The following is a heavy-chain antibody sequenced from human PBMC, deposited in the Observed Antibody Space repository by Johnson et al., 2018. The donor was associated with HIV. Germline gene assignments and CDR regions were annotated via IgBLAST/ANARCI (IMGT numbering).Heavy chain of an antibody. CDR1: GFTFSSSG. D-gene: IGHD1-26*01. CDR2: LHWNAGTT. CDR3: ARRSGTWDAFDI. J-gene: IGHJ3*02. V-gene: IGHV3-20*04. Sequence: VQLVESGGGVVQPGGSLRRSCAASGFTFSSSGMHWVRQAPGKGLEWVPGLHWNAGTTGYVDSVKGRFTISRDNAKNSLYLQMNSLRAEDTALYYCARRSGTWDAFDIWGQGTMVTVSS.